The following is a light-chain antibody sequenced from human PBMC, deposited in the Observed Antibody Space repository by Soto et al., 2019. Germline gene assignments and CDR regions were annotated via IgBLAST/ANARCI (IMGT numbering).Light chain of an antibody. CDR1: QNLNSNF. CDR2: GVS. J-gene: IGKJ3*01. CDR3: QQYGSSPPFT. Sequence: ETVLTQSPGTLSLSPGERATLSCRASQNLNSNFLAWYQQKPGQAPRLLIYGVSNRATGIPDRFSGSGSGTDFTLTISRLEPEDFAVYYCQQYGSSPPFTFGPATKVDIK. V-gene: IGKV3-20*01.